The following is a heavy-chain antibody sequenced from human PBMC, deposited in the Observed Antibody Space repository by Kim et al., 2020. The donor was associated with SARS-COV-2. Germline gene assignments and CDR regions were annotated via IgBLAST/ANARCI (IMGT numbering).Heavy chain of an antibody. J-gene: IGHJ4*02. V-gene: IGHV3-11*06. CDR3: ARDSYYYDSSAYYKD. Sequence: DSGKARLTLSRDNAKNSRYLQMSSLRAEDTAVYYCARDSYYYDSSAYYKDWGQGTLVTVSS. D-gene: IGHD3-22*01.